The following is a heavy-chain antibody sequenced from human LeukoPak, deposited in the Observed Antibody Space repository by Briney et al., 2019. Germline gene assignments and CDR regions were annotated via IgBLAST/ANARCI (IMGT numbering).Heavy chain of an antibody. CDR2: LSGGGQTT. CDR1: GFLFYNYA. Sequence: GGSLRLSCEASGFLFYNYAMIWVRQAPGKGLEWVAGLSGGGQTTHYADSVKGRFVVSRDNSKNTVFLQMNDLRGDDTAVYFCAKEFEQHALFTSSRSWGQGTLVTVSS. D-gene: IGHD1/OR15-1a*01. CDR3: AKEFEQHALFTSSRS. J-gene: IGHJ4*02. V-gene: IGHV3-23*01.